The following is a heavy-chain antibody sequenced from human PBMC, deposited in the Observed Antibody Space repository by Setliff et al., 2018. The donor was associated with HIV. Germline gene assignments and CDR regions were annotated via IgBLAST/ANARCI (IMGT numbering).Heavy chain of an antibody. V-gene: IGHV1-69*10. D-gene: IGHD2-8*01. CDR2: IVPILNIA. Sequence: SVKVSCKASGGTFGNYGVGWVRQAPGQGLEWVGGIVPILNIANYGQEFQGRATITADKSTSTVYMEVRDLKPDDTALYYCARGWSEGTHLFQVEYFQHWG. J-gene: IGHJ1*01. CDR1: GGTFGNYG. CDR3: ARGWSEGTHLFQVEYFQH.